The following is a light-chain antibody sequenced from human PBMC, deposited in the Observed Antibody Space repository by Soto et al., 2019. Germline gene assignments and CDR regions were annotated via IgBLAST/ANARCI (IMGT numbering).Light chain of an antibody. CDR1: QSVSSK. Sequence: EFVLRQSPGTLSLSPGERATLSCRASQSVSSKLAWYQQKPGQAPRLXIYGASTRATGIPARFSGSGSGTEFTLTISSLEPEDFAVYYCHQRYDWPITFGQGTRLEIK. CDR2: GAS. CDR3: HQRYDWPIT. J-gene: IGKJ5*01. V-gene: IGKV3-11*01.